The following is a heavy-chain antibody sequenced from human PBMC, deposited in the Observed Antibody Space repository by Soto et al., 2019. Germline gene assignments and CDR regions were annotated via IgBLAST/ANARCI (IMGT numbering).Heavy chain of an antibody. V-gene: IGHV1-69*06. CDR2: IIPIFGTA. Sequence: GASVKVSCKASAGTFPHYALTWVRQAPGQGLEWMGGIIPIFGTANYAQKFQGRVTITADKSTSTAYMELSSLRSEDTAVYYCARSAVVVPAAILWYWFDPWGQGTLVTVSS. J-gene: IGHJ5*02. CDR3: ARSAVVVPAAILWYWFDP. CDR1: AGTFPHYA. D-gene: IGHD2-2*01.